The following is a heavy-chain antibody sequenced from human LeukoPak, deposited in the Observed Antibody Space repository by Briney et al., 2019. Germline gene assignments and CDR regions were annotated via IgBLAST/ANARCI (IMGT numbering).Heavy chain of an antibody. V-gene: IGHV3-74*01. Sequence: PGGSLRLSCAASGFTFSNYWMHWVRQAPGKGLVWVSRINTDGSTTGYADSVKGRFTISRDNAKNTLYLHLNRLRAEDTAVYYCARAYSGPDYWGQGTLVTVSS. J-gene: IGHJ4*02. CDR2: INTDGSTT. CDR3: ARAYSGPDY. D-gene: IGHD6-13*01. CDR1: GFTFSNYW.